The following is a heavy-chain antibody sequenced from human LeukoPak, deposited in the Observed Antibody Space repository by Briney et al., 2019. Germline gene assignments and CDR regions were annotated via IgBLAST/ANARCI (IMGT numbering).Heavy chain of an antibody. D-gene: IGHD2-2*02. CDR2: IRYDGSNK. V-gene: IGHV3-30*02. CDR3: AKGGDIVVVPAAIGY. CDR1: GFTFSSYG. J-gene: IGHJ4*02. Sequence: GGSLRLSCAASGFTFSSYGMHWVRQAPGKGLEWVAFIRYDGSNKYYADSVKGRFTISRDNSKNTLYLQMNSLRAEDTAVYYCAKGGDIVVVPAAIGYWGQGTLVTVSS.